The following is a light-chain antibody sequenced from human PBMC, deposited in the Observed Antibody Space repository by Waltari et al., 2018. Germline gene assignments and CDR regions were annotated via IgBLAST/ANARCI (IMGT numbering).Light chain of an antibody. Sequence: QSGLTPPPSVSGATGQRVTISGTRSSSNIGAGYAVHWYQLLPGTAPKLLIYGNSNRPSGVPDRFSGSKSGTSASRAITGLQAEDEAGYYCQSYDSLSGSVFGGGTKLTVL. CDR2: GNS. CDR1: SSNIGAGYA. J-gene: IGLJ2*01. CDR3: QSYDSLSGSV. V-gene: IGLV1-40*01.